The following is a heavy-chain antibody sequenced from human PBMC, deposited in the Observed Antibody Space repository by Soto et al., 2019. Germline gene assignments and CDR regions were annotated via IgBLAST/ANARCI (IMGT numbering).Heavy chain of an antibody. V-gene: IGHV3-7*03. CDR3: ARARARMVRGVIPDY. J-gene: IGHJ4*02. CDR2: IKQDGSEK. Sequence: GGSLRLSCAASGFTFSSYWMSWVRQAPGKGLEWVANIKQDGSEKYYVDSVKGRFTISRDNAKNSLYLQMNSLRAEDTAVYYCARARARMVRGVIPDYWGQGTLVTVSS. D-gene: IGHD3-10*01. CDR1: GFTFSSYW.